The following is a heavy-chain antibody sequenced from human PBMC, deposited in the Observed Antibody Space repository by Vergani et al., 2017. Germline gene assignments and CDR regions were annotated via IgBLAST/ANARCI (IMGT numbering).Heavy chain of an antibody. Sequence: QVQLQQWGAGLLKPSETLSLTCAVYGGSFSGYYWSWIRQPPGKGLEWVSYISSSSSYTNYADSVKGRFTISRDNAKNSLYLQMNSLRAEDTAVYYCARALLQAAAVNFDYWGQGTLVTVSS. D-gene: IGHD6-13*01. J-gene: IGHJ4*02. CDR1: GGSFSGYY. CDR2: ISSSSSYT. CDR3: ARALLQAAAVNFDY. V-gene: IGHV3-11*06.